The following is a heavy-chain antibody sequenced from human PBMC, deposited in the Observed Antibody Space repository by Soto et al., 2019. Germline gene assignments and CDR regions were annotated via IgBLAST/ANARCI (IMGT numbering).Heavy chain of an antibody. V-gene: IGHV1-69*12. CDR2: IIPIFGTA. CDR1: GGTFSSYA. D-gene: IGHD3-10*01. J-gene: IGHJ6*02. Sequence: QVQLVQSGAAVKKPGSSVKVSCKASGGTFSSYAISWVRQAPGQGLEWMGGIIPIFGTANYAQKFQGRVTITADESTRTAYMGLSSLRSEETAVYSCARGDGFGEPTPYYGVDVWGQGTTVTVSS. CDR3: ARGDGFGEPTPYYGVDV.